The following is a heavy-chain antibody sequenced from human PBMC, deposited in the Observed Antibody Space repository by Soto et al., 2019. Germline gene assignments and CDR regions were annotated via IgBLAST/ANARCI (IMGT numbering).Heavy chain of an antibody. J-gene: IGHJ6*03. V-gene: IGHV5-51*01. CDR1: GYSLTSYW. Sequence: LGESLKISCKGSGYSLTSYWIGWVRQMPGKGLEWMGIIYPGDSDTRYSPSFQGQVTISADKSISTAYLQWSSLKASDTAMYYCARVNVVVVAAISNYYYYMDVWGKGTTVTVSS. CDR3: ARVNVVVVAAISNYYYYMDV. CDR2: IYPGDSDT. D-gene: IGHD2-15*01.